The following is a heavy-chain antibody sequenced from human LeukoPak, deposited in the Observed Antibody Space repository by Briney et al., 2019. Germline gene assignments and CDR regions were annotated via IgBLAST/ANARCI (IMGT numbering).Heavy chain of an antibody. CDR3: ARELLRYFDWLEGLDAFDI. CDR1: GYTFTSYA. CDR2: INTNTGNP. D-gene: IGHD3-9*01. Sequence: ASVKVSCKASGYTFTSYAMNWVRQAPGQGLEWMGWINTNTGNPTYAQGFTGRFVFSLDTSVSTAYLQISSLKAEDTAVYYCARELLRYFDWLEGLDAFDIWGQGTMVTVSS. J-gene: IGHJ3*02. V-gene: IGHV7-4-1*02.